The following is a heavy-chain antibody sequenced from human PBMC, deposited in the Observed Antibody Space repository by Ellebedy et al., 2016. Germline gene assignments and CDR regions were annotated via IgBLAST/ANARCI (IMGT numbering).Heavy chain of an antibody. V-gene: IGHV3-21*06. CDR1: GFTFSTAG. Sequence: GESLKISXAASGFTFSTAGMTWVRQAPGKGLEWVATIVSSGREAYYPDPLKGRFTISRNNAMNSVYLQLHSLNVDDTAVYYCTRDGSEWSRDYWGQGTLVTVSS. CDR3: TRDGSEWSRDY. CDR2: IVSSGREA. J-gene: IGHJ4*02. D-gene: IGHD3-3*01.